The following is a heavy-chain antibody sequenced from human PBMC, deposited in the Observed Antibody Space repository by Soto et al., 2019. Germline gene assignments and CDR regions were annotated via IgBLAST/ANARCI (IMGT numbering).Heavy chain of an antibody. V-gene: IGHV5-51*01. CDR2: IYPGDSDT. J-gene: IGHJ6*04. D-gene: IGHD2-2*01. CDR1: GYTFVDFW. CDR3: ARPYCSSTSSPFTGMYL. Sequence: DSLKVSCRASGYTFVDFWIGWVRQMPGKGLEFMGIIYPGDSDTRYSPSFQGQVIISADKSISTAYLQWSSLKASDTAMYYCARPYCSSTSSPFTGMYLGGKGTTVNFST.